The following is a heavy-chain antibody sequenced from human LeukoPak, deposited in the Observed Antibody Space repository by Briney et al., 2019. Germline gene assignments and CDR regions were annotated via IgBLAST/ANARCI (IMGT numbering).Heavy chain of an antibody. J-gene: IGHJ4*02. CDR2: IWYGGSNK. CDR3: ARGLYYDGSGYYYHDY. CDR1: GFTFSSYG. D-gene: IGHD3-22*01. Sequence: GRSLRLSCAASGFTFSSYGMHWVRQAPGKGLEWVAVIWYGGSNKYYADSVKGRFTISRDNSKNTLYLQMNSLRAEDTAVYYCARGLYYDGSGYYYHDYWGQGTLVTVSS. V-gene: IGHV3-33*08.